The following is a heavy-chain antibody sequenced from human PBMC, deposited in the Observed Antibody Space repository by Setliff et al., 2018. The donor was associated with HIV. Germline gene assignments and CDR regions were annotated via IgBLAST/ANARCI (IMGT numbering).Heavy chain of an antibody. J-gene: IGHJ4*02. Sequence: GGSLRLSCTASGFTFSSYSMNWVRQAPGRGLEWVSYISGDSNSIDYADSVKGRFTISRDNAKNSLYLQMNSLRAEDTAMYYCARDSGVATIRKSALDYWGQGTLVTVSS. CDR3: ARDSGVATIRKSALDY. D-gene: IGHD5-12*01. CDR2: ISGDSNSI. CDR1: GFTFSSYS. V-gene: IGHV3-48*04.